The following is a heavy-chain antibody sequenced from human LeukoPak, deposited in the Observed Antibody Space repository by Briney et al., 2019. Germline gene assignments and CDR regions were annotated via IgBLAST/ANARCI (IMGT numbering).Heavy chain of an antibody. D-gene: IGHD4-17*01. CDR2: IRSKAYGGTT. CDR1: GFTFGDYA. CDR3: TSTSQGTLYGDSRFDP. J-gene: IGHJ5*02. Sequence: PGGSLRLSCTGSGFTFGDYAMSWFRQAPGKGLEWVGFIRSKAYGGTTGYAAAVKGRFTISRDDSKSIAYLQMNSLKTEDTAVYYCTSTSQGTLYGDSRFDPWGQGTLVTVSS. V-gene: IGHV3-49*03.